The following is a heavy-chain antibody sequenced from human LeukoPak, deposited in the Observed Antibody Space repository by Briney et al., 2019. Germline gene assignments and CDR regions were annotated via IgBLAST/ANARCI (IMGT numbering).Heavy chain of an antibody. J-gene: IGHJ4*02. V-gene: IGHV4-39*07. CDR2: IYYSGST. D-gene: IGHD6-13*01. Sequence: SETLSLTCTVSGGSISSSSYYWGWIRQPPGKGLEWIGSIYYSGSTYYNPPLKSRVTISVDTSKNQFSLKLSSVTAADTAVYYCARGIAAAGTNYFDYWGQGTLVTVSS. CDR3: ARGIAAAGTNYFDY. CDR1: GGSISSSSYY.